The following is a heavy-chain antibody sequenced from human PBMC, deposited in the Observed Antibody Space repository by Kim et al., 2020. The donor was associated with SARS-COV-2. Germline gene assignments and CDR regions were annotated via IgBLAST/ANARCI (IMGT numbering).Heavy chain of an antibody. Sequence: SETLSLTCTVSGGSISSYYWSWIRQPPGKGLEWIGYIYYSGSTNYNPSLKSRVTISVDTSQNQFSLKLSSVTAADTAVYYCARRLSPNYYDSSGYYRRLYYYYGMDVWGQGTTVTVSS. CDR3: ARRLSPNYYDSSGYYRRLYYYYGMDV. CDR1: GGSISSYY. J-gene: IGHJ6*02. V-gene: IGHV4-59*08. D-gene: IGHD3-22*01. CDR2: IYYSGST.